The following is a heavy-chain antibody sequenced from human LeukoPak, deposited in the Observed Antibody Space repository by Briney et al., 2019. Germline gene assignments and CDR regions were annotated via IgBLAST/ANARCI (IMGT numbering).Heavy chain of an antibody. J-gene: IGHJ4*02. D-gene: IGHD2-15*01. CDR1: GFSFTNAW. Sequence: GGSLRLSCAASGFSFTNAWMSWVRQAPGKGLEGVSGINWNGGSTGYADSVKGRFTISRDNAKNSLYLQMNSLRAEDTALYYCAREGSYISPLVAVDFDYWGQGTLVTVSS. V-gene: IGHV3-20*04. CDR2: INWNGGST. CDR3: AREGSYISPLVAVDFDY.